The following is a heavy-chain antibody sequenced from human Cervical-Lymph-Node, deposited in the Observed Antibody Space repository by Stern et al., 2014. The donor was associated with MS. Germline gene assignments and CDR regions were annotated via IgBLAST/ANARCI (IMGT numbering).Heavy chain of an antibody. CDR1: GFTLNTYV. V-gene: IGHV3-30*03. CDR2: ISQDGFSK. D-gene: IGHD6-19*01. J-gene: IGHJ3*01. CDR3: AREGHSSGRCGTFDV. Sequence: MQLVESGGDVVQPGMSLTLSCAASGFTLNTYVVHWVRQAPGRGLEWVAAISQDGFSKYYVDSLKGRITISRDNSKTTVYLQMDSLTVEDTALFYCAREGHSSGRCGTFDVWGQGAMVTVSS.